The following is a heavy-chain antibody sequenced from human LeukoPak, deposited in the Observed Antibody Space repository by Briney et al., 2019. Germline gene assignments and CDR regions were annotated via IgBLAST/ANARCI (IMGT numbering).Heavy chain of an antibody. J-gene: IGHJ4*02. V-gene: IGHV1-2*02. Sequence: ASVKVSCKASGYTFTGYYMHWVRQAPGQGLEWMGWINPNSGGTNYAQKFQGRVTMTRDTSISTAYMELSRLRSDDTAVEYCAREDAPRTGYYKNAHFDYWGQGTLVTVSS. CDR1: GYTFTGYY. D-gene: IGHD3-9*01. CDR3: AREDAPRTGYYKNAHFDY. CDR2: INPNSGGT.